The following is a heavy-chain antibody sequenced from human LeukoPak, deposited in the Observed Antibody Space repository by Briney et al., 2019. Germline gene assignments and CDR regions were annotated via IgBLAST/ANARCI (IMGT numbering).Heavy chain of an antibody. CDR2: IYTSGST. Sequence: SETLSLTCPVSGGSISSYYWSWIRQPAGKGLEWMGRIYTSGSTTYNPSLKSRFSMSVDKSKNQFSLKLSSVTAADTAVYYCARDLTRFEYSSSSVEFVPWGQGTLATVSS. V-gene: IGHV4-4*07. D-gene: IGHD6-6*01. CDR1: GGSISSYY. J-gene: IGHJ5*02. CDR3: ARDLTRFEYSSSSVEFVP.